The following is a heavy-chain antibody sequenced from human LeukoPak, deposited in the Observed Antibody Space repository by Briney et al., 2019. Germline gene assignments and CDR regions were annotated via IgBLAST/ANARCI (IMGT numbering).Heavy chain of an antibody. J-gene: IGHJ4*02. Sequence: SETLSLTCTVSGGSISSYYWSWIRQPPGKGQEWIGYIYYSGSTNYNPSLKSRVTISVDTSKNQFSLKLSSVTAADTAVYYCARHSMIVGNYFDYWGQGTLVTVSS. CDR3: ARHSMIVGNYFDY. V-gene: IGHV4-59*08. CDR2: IYYSGST. CDR1: GGSISSYY. D-gene: IGHD3-22*01.